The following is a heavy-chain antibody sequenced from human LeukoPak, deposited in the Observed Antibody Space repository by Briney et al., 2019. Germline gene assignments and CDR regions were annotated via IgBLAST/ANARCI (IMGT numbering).Heavy chain of an antibody. Sequence: GASVKVSFKASGYTFTNYDINWVRQATGQAREWVGWMNPNRGNRGYAESFQGRDTMTMNTSVNTAYMELIPLTTEDTAVYYCARVPAYFDRVWGISETQEFDYWGQGTLVTVSS. V-gene: IGHV1-8*01. CDR2: MNPNRGNR. CDR3: ARVPAYFDRVWGISETQEFDY. J-gene: IGHJ4*02. CDR1: GYTFTNYD. D-gene: IGHD3-16*01.